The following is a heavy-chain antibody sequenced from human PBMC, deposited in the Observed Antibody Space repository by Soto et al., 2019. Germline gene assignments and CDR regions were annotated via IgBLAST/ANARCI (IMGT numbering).Heavy chain of an antibody. V-gene: IGHV4-59*01. CDR3: ARYSYYGYYFDY. Sequence: SETLSLTCTVSGGSISSYYWSWIRQPPGKGLEWIGYIYYSGSTNYNPSIKSRVTISVDTSKNQFSLKLSTVTAADTAVYYCARYSYYGYYFDYWGQGTLVTVSS. CDR2: IYYSGST. D-gene: IGHD3-22*01. CDR1: GGSISSYY. J-gene: IGHJ4*02.